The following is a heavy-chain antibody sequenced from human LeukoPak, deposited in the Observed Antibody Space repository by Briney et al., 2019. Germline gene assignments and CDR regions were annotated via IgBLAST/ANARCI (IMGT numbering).Heavy chain of an antibody. CDR1: GFSLTTSGMR. CDR2: IDWDDDK. CDR3: ASNLGYCSDARCYRANTYWNFDY. J-gene: IGHJ4*02. V-gene: IGHV2-70*04. Sequence: SGPALVKPTQTLTLTCTFSGFSLTTSGMRVSWIRQPPGKALEWLARIDWDDDKFYSTSLKTRLTISKDTSKNQVVLRMTNMDPVDTATYFCASNLGYCSDARCYRANTYWNFDYWGQGILVTVSS. D-gene: IGHD2-2*02.